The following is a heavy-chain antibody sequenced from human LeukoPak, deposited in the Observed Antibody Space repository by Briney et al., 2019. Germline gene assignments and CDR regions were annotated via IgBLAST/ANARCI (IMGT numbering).Heavy chain of an antibody. CDR2: INPNSGGT. D-gene: IGHD1-26*01. CDR1: GYTFTGYY. Sequence: ASVKVSCKASGYTFTGYYMHWVRQAPGQGLEWMGWINPNSGGTNYAQKFQGRVTMTRDTSISTAYMELSRLRSDGTAVYYCAREGGVGATGAFDIWGQGTMVTVSS. V-gene: IGHV1-2*02. J-gene: IGHJ3*02. CDR3: AREGGVGATGAFDI.